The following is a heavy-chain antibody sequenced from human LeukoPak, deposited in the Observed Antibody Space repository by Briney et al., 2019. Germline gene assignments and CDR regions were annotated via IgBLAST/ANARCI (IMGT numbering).Heavy chain of an antibody. V-gene: IGHV3-7*04. CDR3: ARNMGDY. J-gene: IGHJ4*02. D-gene: IGHD2/OR15-2a*01. CDR2: INQDGTEK. CDR1: GFTFSTYW. Sequence: TGGSLRLSCAASGFTFSTYWMTWVRQAPGKGLEWVANINQDGTEKNYVDSAKGRFTISRDNAKNSLYLQMNSLRAEDAAVYYCARNMGDYWGQGTLVTVSS.